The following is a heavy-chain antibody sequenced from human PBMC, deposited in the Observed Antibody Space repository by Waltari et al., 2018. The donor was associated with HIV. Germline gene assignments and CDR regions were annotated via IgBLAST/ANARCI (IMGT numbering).Heavy chain of an antibody. V-gene: IGHV4-59*12. CDR2: TSHNGNT. Sequence: QVQLQESGPGLVKPSETLSLTCSISGGSIDGYFWTWIRQPPGKRLEWIGYTSHNGNTNYNPSLKCRVAFSMYTSTNMLSLIIRSVTAADTAVYFCARSPGRKAVGLSPWGQGTMVTVSS. D-gene: IGHD6-19*01. J-gene: IGHJ5*02. CDR1: GGSIDGYF. CDR3: ARSPGRKAVGLSP.